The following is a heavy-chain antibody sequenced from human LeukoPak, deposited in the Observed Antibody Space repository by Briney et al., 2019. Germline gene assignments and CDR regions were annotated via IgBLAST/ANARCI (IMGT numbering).Heavy chain of an antibody. V-gene: IGHV3-33*01. CDR1: GFTFSSYG. CDR2: IWYDGSNK. Sequence: GGSLRLSCAASGFTFSSYGMHWVRQAPGKGLEWVAVIWYDGSNKYYADSVKGRFTISRDNSKNTLYLQMNSLRAEDTAVYYCARDSARVLPSSGYSDLDYWGQGTLVTVSS. D-gene: IGHD3-22*01. J-gene: IGHJ4*02. CDR3: ARDSARVLPSSGYSDLDY.